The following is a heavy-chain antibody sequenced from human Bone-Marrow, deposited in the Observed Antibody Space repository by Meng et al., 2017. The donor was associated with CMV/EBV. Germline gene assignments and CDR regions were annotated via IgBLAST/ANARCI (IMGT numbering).Heavy chain of an antibody. CDR1: GFTFSSYS. V-gene: IGHV3-30*02. J-gene: IGHJ4*02. D-gene: IGHD3-22*01. CDR2: IRYDGSNK. Sequence: GGSLRLSCAASGFTFSSYSMNWVRQAPGKGLEWVAFIRYDGSNKYYADSVKGRFTISRDNSKNTLYLQMNSLRAEDTAVYYCAKPFYLDYYDSSGYYGGLDYWGQGTLVTVSS. CDR3: AKPFYLDYYDSSGYYGGLDY.